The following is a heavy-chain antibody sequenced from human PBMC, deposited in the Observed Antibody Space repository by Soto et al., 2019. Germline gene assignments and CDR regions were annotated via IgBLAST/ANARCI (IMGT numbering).Heavy chain of an antibody. CDR2: INPSGGGT. Sequence: RASVKVSCKASGYTFTSYYMHWVRQAPGQGLEWMGIINPSGGGTMYAQKFQDRVTMTRDTSTSTVYMELSSLRSEDTAVDYCARECLACTSHAFDIGGQGTMVTVSS. V-gene: IGHV1-46*01. J-gene: IGHJ3*02. CDR1: GYTFTSYY. D-gene: IGHD2-8*01. CDR3: ARECLACTSHAFDI.